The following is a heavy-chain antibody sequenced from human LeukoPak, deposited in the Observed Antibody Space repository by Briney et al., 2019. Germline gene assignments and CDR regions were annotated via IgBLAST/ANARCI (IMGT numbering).Heavy chain of an antibody. V-gene: IGHV1-69*05. CDR1: GGTFSSYA. D-gene: IGHD4-17*01. Sequence: GASVKVSCKASGGTFSSYAISWVRQAPGQGLEWMGRIIPIFGTANYAQKFQGRVTITTDESTSTAYMELSSLRSEDTAVYYCARGRTTVTTALAVNWFDPWGQGTLVTVSS. CDR2: IIPIFGTA. CDR3: ARGRTTVTTALAVNWFDP. J-gene: IGHJ5*02.